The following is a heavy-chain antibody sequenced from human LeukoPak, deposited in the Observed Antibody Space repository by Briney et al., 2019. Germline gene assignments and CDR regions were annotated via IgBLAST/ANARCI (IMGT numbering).Heavy chain of an antibody. V-gene: IGHV3-30*18. D-gene: IGHD3-10*01. CDR2: ISYDGSNK. Sequence: GGSLRLSCAASGFTFSSYGMHWVRQAPGKGLEWVAVISYDGSNKYYADSVKGRFTISRDNSKNTLYLQMNSLRAEDTAVYYCPKDLWGDIVRRVIQQWGQGTLDTVSS. CDR3: PKDLWGDIVRRVIQQ. CDR1: GFTFSSYG. J-gene: IGHJ1*01.